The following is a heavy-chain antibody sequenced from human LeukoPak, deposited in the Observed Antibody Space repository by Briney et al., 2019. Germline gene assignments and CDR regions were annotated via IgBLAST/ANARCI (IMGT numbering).Heavy chain of an antibody. D-gene: IGHD3/OR15-3a*01. CDR3: AKDRRVWTF. CDR1: GFTFSSYA. CDR2: ISGSGGST. Sequence: GGSLRLSRAASGFTFSSYAMSWVHQAPGKGLEWVSAISGSGGSTYYADSVKGRFTISRDNSKNTLYLQMNSPRAEDTAVYYCAKDRRVWTFWGQGTMVTVSS. V-gene: IGHV3-23*01. J-gene: IGHJ3*01.